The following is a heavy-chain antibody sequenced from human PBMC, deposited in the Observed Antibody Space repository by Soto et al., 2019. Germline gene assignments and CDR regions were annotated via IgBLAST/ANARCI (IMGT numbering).Heavy chain of an antibody. CDR3: ASNTVPAAIYYYYYGMDV. Sequence: SVKVSCKASGGTFSSYAISWVRQAPGQGLEWMGGIIPIFGTANYAQKFQGRVTITADKSTSTAYMELSSLRSEDTAVYYCASNTVPAAIYYYYYGMDVWGQGTTVTVSS. J-gene: IGHJ6*02. V-gene: IGHV1-69*06. CDR1: GGTFSSYA. D-gene: IGHD2-2*02. CDR2: IIPIFGTA.